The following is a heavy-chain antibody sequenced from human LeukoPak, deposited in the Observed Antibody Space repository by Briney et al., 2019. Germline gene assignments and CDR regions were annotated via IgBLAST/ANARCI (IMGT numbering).Heavy chain of an antibody. Sequence: SETLSLTCAVYGGSFSGYYWSWIRQPPGKGLEWIGEINHSGSTNYNPSLKSRVTISVDTSKNQFPLKLSSVTAADTAVYYCARVGCSSTSCYSPYFDYWGQGTLVTVSS. CDR2: INHSGST. V-gene: IGHV4-34*01. D-gene: IGHD2-2*01. CDR1: GGSFSGYY. J-gene: IGHJ4*02. CDR3: ARVGCSSTSCYSPYFDY.